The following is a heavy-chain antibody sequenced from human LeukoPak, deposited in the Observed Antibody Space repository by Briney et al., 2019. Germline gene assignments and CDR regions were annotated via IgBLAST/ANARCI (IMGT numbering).Heavy chain of an antibody. CDR1: GYTFIHDH. CDR2: LTPRGGNT. D-gene: IGHD5-18*01. CDR3: ATVDTTMGVYVDY. Sequence: ASVKVSCKASGYTFIHDHVHWVRQAPGQGLEWMGILTPRGGNTIYAQKFQGRVTVTRDTSASTVYMELSSLRSDDTAVYYCATVDTTMGVYVDYWGQGTQVTVSS. J-gene: IGHJ4*02. V-gene: IGHV1-46*01.